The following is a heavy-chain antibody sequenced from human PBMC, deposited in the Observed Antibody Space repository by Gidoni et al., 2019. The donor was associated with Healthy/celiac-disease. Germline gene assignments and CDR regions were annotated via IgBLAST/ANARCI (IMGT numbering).Heavy chain of an antibody. D-gene: IGHD4-17*01. J-gene: IGHJ4*02. CDR2: IWYDGSNK. CDR3: ARDFRPNGVTTFDY. V-gene: IGHV3-33*01. Sequence: QVQLVESGGGVVQPGRYLRLSCAATGFTFSSYGMHWVRQAPGKGLEWVAVIWYDGSNKYYADSVKGRFTISRDNSKNTLYLQMNSLRAEDTAVYYCARDFRPNGVTTFDYWGQGTLVTVSS. CDR1: GFTFSSYG.